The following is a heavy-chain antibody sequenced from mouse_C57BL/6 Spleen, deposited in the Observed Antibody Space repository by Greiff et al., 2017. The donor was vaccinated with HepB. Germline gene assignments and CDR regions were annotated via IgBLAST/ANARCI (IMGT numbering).Heavy chain of an antibody. CDR1: GFTFSNYW. Sequence: EVKLQESGGGLVQPGGSMKLSCVASGFTFSNYWMNWVRQSPEKGLEWVAQIRLKSDNYATHYAESVKGRFTISRDDSKSSVYLQMNNLRAEDTGIYYCTCIRDFDYWGQGTTLTVSS. CDR2: IRLKSDNYAT. J-gene: IGHJ2*01. V-gene: IGHV6-3*01. D-gene: IGHD2-12*01. CDR3: TCIRDFDY.